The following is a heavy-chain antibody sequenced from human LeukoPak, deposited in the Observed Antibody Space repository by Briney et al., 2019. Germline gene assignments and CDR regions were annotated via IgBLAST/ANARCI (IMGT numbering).Heavy chain of an antibody. CDR2: ISGSGGST. D-gene: IGHD6-13*01. CDR3: ANTGTIKQQLVLNY. CDR1: GFTFSSYA. Sequence: PGGSLRLSCAASGFTFSSYAMSWVHQAPGKGLEWVSAISGSGGSTYYADSVKGRFTISRDNSKNTLYLQMNSLRAEDTAVYYCANTGTIKQQLVLNYWGQGTLVTVSS. V-gene: IGHV3-23*01. J-gene: IGHJ4*02.